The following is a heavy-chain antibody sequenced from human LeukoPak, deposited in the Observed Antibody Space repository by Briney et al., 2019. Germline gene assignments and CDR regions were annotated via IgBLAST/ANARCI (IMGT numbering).Heavy chain of an antibody. CDR1: GGSVSSSSYY. V-gene: IGHV4-39*01. CDR2: IYYSGST. CDR3: ARWANIAVAGGAYFDY. D-gene: IGHD6-19*01. Sequence: PSETLSLTCTVSGGSVSSSSYYWGWLRQPPGKGLEWIGSIYYSGSTYYNPSLKSRVTISVDTSKNQFSLKLSSVTAADTAVYYCARWANIAVAGGAYFDYWGQGTLVTVS. J-gene: IGHJ4*02.